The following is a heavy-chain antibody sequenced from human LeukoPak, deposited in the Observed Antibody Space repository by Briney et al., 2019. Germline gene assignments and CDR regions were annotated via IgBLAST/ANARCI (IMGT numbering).Heavy chain of an antibody. D-gene: IGHD3-3*01. V-gene: IGHV3-23*01. Sequence: QSGGSLRLSCAASGASGFTFSSYAMTWVRQAPGKGLEWVSSVSGSGHSTYYADSVKGRFTISRDNSKNTLYLQMNSLRAEDTAVYYCAKYYYDFWSGYPYYFDYWGQGTLVTVSS. J-gene: IGHJ4*02. CDR2: VSGSGHST. CDR1: GFTFSSYA. CDR3: AKYYYDFWSGYPYYFDY.